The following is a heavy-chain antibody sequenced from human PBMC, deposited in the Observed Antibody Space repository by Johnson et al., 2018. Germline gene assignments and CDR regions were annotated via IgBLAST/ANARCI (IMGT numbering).Heavy chain of an antibody. V-gene: IGHV3-15*01. CDR1: GFTVSNAW. Sequence: VQLVQSGGGLVKPGGSLRLSCAASGFTVSNAWMSWVRQAPGKGLEWVGRIKSKTDGGTTDYAAPVKGKFTISRDDSKNMVYLQMSSLKTEDTAIYYCTTINYAAFDIWGQGTLITVSA. CDR3: TTINYAAFDI. D-gene: IGHD3-16*01. J-gene: IGHJ3*02. CDR2: IKSKTDGGTT.